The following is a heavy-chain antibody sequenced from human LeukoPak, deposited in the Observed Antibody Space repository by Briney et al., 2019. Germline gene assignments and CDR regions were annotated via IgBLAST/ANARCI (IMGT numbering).Heavy chain of an antibody. CDR1: GYTFTGYY. CDR2: INPNSGGT. D-gene: IGHD3-22*01. Sequence: ASVKVSCKASGYTFTGYYMHWVRQAPGQGLEWMGWINPNSGGTNYAQKFQGRVTMTRDTSISTAYMELSRLRSDDTAVYYCARERDTYYYDSSGYYSFDYWGQGTLVTVSS. V-gene: IGHV1-2*02. J-gene: IGHJ4*02. CDR3: ARERDTYYYDSSGYYSFDY.